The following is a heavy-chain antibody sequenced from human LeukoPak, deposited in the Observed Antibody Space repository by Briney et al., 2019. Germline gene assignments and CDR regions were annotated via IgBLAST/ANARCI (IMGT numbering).Heavy chain of an antibody. CDR2: ISADGRST. J-gene: IGHJ4*02. CDR1: GLIFTSYA. D-gene: IGHD3-10*01. Sequence: PGGSLRPSCVASGLIFTSYAMSWGRQAPGKGLEWISSISADGRSTYHADSVKGRFTISRDISKHTLYLQMNSLRAEDTAVYYCAKRGVVIRAVIIVGFHKEAYYFDYWGQGALVSVSS. CDR3: AKRGVVIRAVIIVGFHKEAYYFDY. V-gene: IGHV3-23*01.